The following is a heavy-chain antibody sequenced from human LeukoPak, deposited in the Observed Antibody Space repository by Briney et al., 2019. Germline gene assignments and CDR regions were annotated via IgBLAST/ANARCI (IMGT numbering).Heavy chain of an antibody. V-gene: IGHV1-2*04. CDR2: INPNSGGT. Sequence: ASVKVSCKASGYTFTGYYMHWVRQAPGQGLEWMGWINPNSGGTNYAQKFQGWVTMTRDTSISTAYMELGRLRSDDTAVYYCARDVCSGGSCYFYGMDVWGQGTTVTVSS. D-gene: IGHD2-15*01. J-gene: IGHJ6*02. CDR3: ARDVCSGGSCYFYGMDV. CDR1: GYTFTGYY.